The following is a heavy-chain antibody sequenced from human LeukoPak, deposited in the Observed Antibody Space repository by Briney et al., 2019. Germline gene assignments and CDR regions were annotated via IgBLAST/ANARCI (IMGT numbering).Heavy chain of an antibody. CDR2: ISGGGST. D-gene: IGHD3-10*01. J-gene: IGHJ4*02. Sequence: GGSLRLSCAASGFSVNSNYMSWVRQAPGKGLEWVSVISGGGSTYYEDSVKGRFTISRDFSKNTLYLQMNSLRAEDTAVYYCARGGGSGSYESFDYWGQGALVTVSS. CDR3: ARGGGSGSYESFDY. V-gene: IGHV3-53*01. CDR1: GFSVNSNY.